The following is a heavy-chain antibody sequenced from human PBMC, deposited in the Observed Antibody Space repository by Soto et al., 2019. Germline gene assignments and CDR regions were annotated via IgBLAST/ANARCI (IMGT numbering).Heavy chain of an antibody. CDR1: GFTFSSYG. V-gene: IGHV3-30*03. D-gene: IGHD6-19*01. CDR3: ARVAAVAGVYYYYGMDV. Sequence: QVQLVESGGGVVQPGRSLRLSCAASGFTFSSYGMHWVRQAPGKGLEWVAVISYDGSNKYYADSVKGRFTISRDNSKNTLDLQMNSLRGEDTAVYYCARVAAVAGVYYYYGMDVWGQGTTVTVSS. CDR2: ISYDGSNK. J-gene: IGHJ6*02.